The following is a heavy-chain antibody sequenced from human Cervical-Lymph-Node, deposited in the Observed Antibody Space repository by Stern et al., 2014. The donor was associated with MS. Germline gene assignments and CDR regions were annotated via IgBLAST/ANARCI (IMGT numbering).Heavy chain of an antibody. CDR2: IYYRGST. CDR1: GGSISSGGYY. D-gene: IGHD2-15*01. CDR3: ARGAVVVVAATYRLYDAFDI. V-gene: IGHV4-31*03. Sequence: QVQLKESGPGLVKPSQTLSLTCTVSGGSISSGGYYWSWIRQPPGKGLEWFGHIYYRGSTHYNPSLKIRTTISATTAKNQLFAKLSSVTAADTAVYYCARGAVVVVAATYRLYDAFDIWGQGTMVTVSS. J-gene: IGHJ3*02.